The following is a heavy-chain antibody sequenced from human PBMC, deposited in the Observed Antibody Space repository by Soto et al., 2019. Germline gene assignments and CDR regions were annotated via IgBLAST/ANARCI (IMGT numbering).Heavy chain of an antibody. Sequence: QVQLQESGPGLVKPSGTLSLTCAVSGGSISSSNWWSWVRQPPGKGLEWIGEIYHSGSTNYNPSLKGRATISVDKSKSQSSLKLSSVTAADTAVYYCASVRGGYYYAMDVWGQGTTVTVSS. J-gene: IGHJ6*02. CDR1: GGSISSSNW. CDR2: IYHSGST. D-gene: IGHD3-10*02. V-gene: IGHV4-4*02. CDR3: ASVRGGYYYAMDV.